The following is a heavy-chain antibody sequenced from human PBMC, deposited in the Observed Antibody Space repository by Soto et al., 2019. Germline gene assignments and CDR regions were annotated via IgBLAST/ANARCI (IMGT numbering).Heavy chain of an antibody. CDR2: ISSDGSNK. CDR1: GFTFSSYA. Sequence: QVQLVESGGGVVQPGRSLRLSCAASGFTFSSYAMHWVRQAPGKGLEWVAVISSDGSNKYYADSVKGRFTISRDNSKNTLYLQMNSLRAEDTAVYYCARPPVRCSSTSCQGYYYYYGMDVWGQGTTVTVSS. CDR3: ARPPVRCSSTSCQGYYYYYGMDV. D-gene: IGHD2-2*01. V-gene: IGHV3-30-3*01. J-gene: IGHJ6*02.